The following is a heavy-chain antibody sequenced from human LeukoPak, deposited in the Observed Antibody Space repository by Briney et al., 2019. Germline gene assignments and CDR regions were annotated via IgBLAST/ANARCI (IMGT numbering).Heavy chain of an antibody. J-gene: IGHJ4*02. CDR1: GFTFSRHS. CDR2: ISSGSTTI. Sequence: PGGSLRLSCSASGFTFSRHSMNWVRQAPGKGLEWVSYISSGSTTIYYADSVRGRFTISRDNAKNSLYLQMNSLRDEDTAVYYCARDTGKAGYTYDYWGQGTLVTVSS. V-gene: IGHV3-48*02. CDR3: ARDTGKAGYTYDY. D-gene: IGHD5-24*01.